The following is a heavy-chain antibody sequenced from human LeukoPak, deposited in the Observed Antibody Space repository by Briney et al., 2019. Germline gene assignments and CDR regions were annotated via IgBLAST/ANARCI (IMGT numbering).Heavy chain of an antibody. CDR3: ARDYYGSGSYDY. V-gene: IGHV3-30-3*01. CDR2: ISYDGSNK. J-gene: IGHJ4*02. Sequence: GRSLRLSCAASGFTFSSYAMHWVRQAPGKGLEWVAVISYDGSNKYYADSVKGRFTISRDNSKNTLYLQMDSLRAEDTAVYYCARDYYGSGSYDYWGQGTLVTVSS. CDR1: GFTFSSYA. D-gene: IGHD3-10*01.